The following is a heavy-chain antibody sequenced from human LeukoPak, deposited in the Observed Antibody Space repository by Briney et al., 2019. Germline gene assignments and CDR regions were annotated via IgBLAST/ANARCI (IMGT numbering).Heavy chain of an antibody. CDR3: VYQVQGVVK. Sequence: GGSLRLSCSASGFTFSNFVMHWVRQAPGKGLQYVSGISGNGATTYYADSVKGRFTISGDNSKNTLYVQMTSLRTEDTAVYYCVYQVQGVVKWGQGTLVTVSS. J-gene: IGHJ4*02. D-gene: IGHD3-3*01. CDR2: ISGNGATT. CDR1: GFTFSNFV. V-gene: IGHV3-64*05.